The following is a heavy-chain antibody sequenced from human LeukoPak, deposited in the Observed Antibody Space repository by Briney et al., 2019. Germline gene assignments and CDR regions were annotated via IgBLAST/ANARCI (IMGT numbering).Heavy chain of an antibody. Sequence: PSETLSLTCAVSGYSISSGYYWGWIRQPPGKGLEWIGSIYHSGSTYYNPSLKSRVTISVDTSKSQFSLKLSSVTAADTAVYYCARSPMVRGLTFDYRGQGTLVTVSS. V-gene: IGHV4-38-2*01. CDR3: ARSPMVRGLTFDY. CDR2: IYHSGST. J-gene: IGHJ4*02. D-gene: IGHD3-10*01. CDR1: GYSISSGYY.